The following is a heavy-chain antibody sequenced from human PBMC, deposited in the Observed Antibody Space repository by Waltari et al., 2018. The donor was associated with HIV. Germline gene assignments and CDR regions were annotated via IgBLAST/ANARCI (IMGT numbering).Heavy chain of an antibody. CDR2: INTGGSIT. CDR1: GFTFSSYW. CDR3: ARETYSDYAFVY. V-gene: IGHV3-74*01. Sequence: EVQLVESGGGLVQPGGSLRLSCAASGFTFSSYWMHWVRQAPGKGLMWVSRINTGGSITTHADSVKGLFTISIDNAKNTLFLQMNSLRAEDTAVYYCARETYSDYAFVYWGQGTLVTVSS. J-gene: IGHJ4*02. D-gene: IGHD4-17*01.